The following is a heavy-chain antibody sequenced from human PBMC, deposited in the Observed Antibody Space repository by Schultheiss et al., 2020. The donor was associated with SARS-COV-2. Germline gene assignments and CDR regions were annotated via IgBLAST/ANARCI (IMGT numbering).Heavy chain of an antibody. CDR1: GFTFSSYS. CDR2: ISSSSSYI. J-gene: IGHJ4*02. Sequence: GESLKISCAASGFTFSSYSMNWVRQAPGKGLEWVSSISSSSSYIYYADSVKGRFTISRDNAKNSLYLQMNSLRAEDTAVYYCARDEMRWTFDYWGQGTLVTVSS. V-gene: IGHV3-21*01. CDR3: ARDEMRWTFDY. D-gene: IGHD4-23*01.